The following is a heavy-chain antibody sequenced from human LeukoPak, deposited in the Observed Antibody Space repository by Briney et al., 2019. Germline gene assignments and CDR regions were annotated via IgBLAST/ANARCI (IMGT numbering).Heavy chain of an antibody. Sequence: GGSLRLSCAASGFSLSSSAMHWVRQAPGKGLEYVSAITNNGGYTYYANSVKGRFTISRDNSKNTLYLQMGSLRTEDTAVYYCAGASPDGFCDYWGQGNLVTVSS. CDR2: ITNNGGYT. V-gene: IGHV3-64*01. CDR3: AGASPDGFCDY. D-gene: IGHD3/OR15-3a*01. J-gene: IGHJ4*02. CDR1: GFSLSSSA.